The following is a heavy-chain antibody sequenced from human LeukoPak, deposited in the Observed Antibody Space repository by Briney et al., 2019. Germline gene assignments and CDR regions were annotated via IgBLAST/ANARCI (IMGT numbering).Heavy chain of an antibody. D-gene: IGHD3-22*01. CDR3: ARESAFYYDSSGYYFGQTPFDY. V-gene: IGHV1-18*01. CDR2: ISAHNGNT. J-gene: IGHJ4*02. CDR1: GYTFTSYG. Sequence: ASVKVSCKASGYTFTSYGISWVRQAPGQGLEWMGWISAHNGNTNYAQKLQGRVTMTTDTSTSTAYMELRSLRSDDTAVYYCARESAFYYDSSGYYFGQTPFDYWGQGTLVTVSS.